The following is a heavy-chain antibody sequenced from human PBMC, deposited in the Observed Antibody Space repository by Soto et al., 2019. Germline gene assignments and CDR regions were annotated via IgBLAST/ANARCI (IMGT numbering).Heavy chain of an antibody. CDR3: ARGQGYYHGSGYYDVLYYFDY. D-gene: IGHD3-22*01. Sequence: QVQLVQSGAEVKKPGSSVKVSCKASGGTFSSYGISWVRQAPGQGLEWMGGIIPIFGTANYPQKFQGRVTITADESPRTAYMELSSLRSDDTAVYYCARGQGYYHGSGYYDVLYYFDYWGQGTLVTVSS. CDR1: GGTFSSYG. J-gene: IGHJ4*02. V-gene: IGHV1-69*01. CDR2: IIPIFGTA.